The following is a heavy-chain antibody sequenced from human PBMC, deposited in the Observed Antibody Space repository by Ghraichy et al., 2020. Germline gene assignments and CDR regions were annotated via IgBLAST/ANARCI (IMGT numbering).Heavy chain of an antibody. CDR1: GYTFTSYY. D-gene: IGHD3-22*01. CDR3: ARDRRYYYDSSGYSIDY. CDR2: INPSGGST. V-gene: IGHV1-46*01. J-gene: IGHJ4*02. Sequence: ASVKVSCKASGYTFTSYYIHWVRQAPGQGLEWMGIINPSGGSTSYAQKFQGRVTMTRDTSTSTVYMELSSLRSEDTAVYYCARDRRYYYDSSGYSIDYWGQGTLVTVSS.